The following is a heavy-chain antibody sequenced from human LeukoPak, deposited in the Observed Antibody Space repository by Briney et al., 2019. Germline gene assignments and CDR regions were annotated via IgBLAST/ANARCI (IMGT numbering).Heavy chain of an antibody. V-gene: IGHV3-23*01. J-gene: IGHJ4*02. D-gene: IGHD7-27*01. CDR3: AKLLGGPCSY. CDR1: GFTFTSYA. CDR2: ISASGAST. Sequence: GGSLRLSCAASGFTFTSYAMSWVRQAPGKGLEWVSAISASGASTYYADSVKGRFTISRDKNTLFLQMNSLRAEDTAVYYCAKLLGGPCSYWGQGNPVTVSS.